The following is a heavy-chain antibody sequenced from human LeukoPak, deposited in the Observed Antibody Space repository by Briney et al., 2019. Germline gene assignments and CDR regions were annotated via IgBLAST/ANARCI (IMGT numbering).Heavy chain of an antibody. CDR1: GFSLSNYG. D-gene: IGHD1-14*01. V-gene: IGHV3-33*01. CDR2: LLYEGNTK. J-gene: IGHJ6*03. CDR3: ARDHRPEIQYYYMDV. Sequence: PGGSLRLSCAASGFSLSNYGMHWVRQAPGRGLEWVAALLYEGNTKHYADSVKGRFTISRDISKNTFYLQVNSLTAEDTAVYYCARDHRPEIQYYYMDVWGKGTTVAVSS.